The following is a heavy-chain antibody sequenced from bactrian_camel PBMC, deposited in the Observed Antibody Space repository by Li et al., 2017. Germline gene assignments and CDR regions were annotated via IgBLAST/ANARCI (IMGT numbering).Heavy chain of an antibody. Sequence: HVQLVESGGGSVQAGGSLKLSCSASGFTETRKCMGWFRQAPGREREFVSRLDTDGRPTYLDSVKGRFTMSQDNAKNTVYLQMNSLEPEDTAMYYCAAGRYGVGCGGGQKAADYEYWGQGTQVTVS. D-gene: IGHD6*01. CDR3: AAGRYGVGCGGGQKAADYEY. J-gene: IGHJ4*01. CDR2: LDTDGRP. CDR1: GFTETRKC. V-gene: IGHV3S53*01.